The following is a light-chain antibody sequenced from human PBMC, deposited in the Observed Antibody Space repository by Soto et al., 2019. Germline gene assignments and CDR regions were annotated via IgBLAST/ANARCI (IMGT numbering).Light chain of an antibody. CDR3: AAWDDSLNGLV. CDR1: SSNIGGNT. V-gene: IGLV1-44*01. CDR2: SSN. J-gene: IGLJ2*01. Sequence: QAVVTQPPSASGTPGQRVTISCSGSSSNIGGNTVNWYQQLPGTSPKLLIYSSNQRPSGVPDRFSGSKSGASASLAISGLQSEDEADYYCAAWDDSLNGLVFGGGTKVTVL.